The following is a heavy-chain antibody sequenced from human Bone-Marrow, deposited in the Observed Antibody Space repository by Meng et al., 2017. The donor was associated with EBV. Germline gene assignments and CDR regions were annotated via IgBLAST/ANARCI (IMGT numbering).Heavy chain of an antibody. CDR2: IYHSGST. D-gene: IGHD4-17*01. CDR3: ARDLANDYGDYYFDY. V-gene: IGHV4-4*02. Sequence: GELQESGPGLVKPSGTLSPTCAVSGGSISNSNWWSWVRQPPGKGLEWIGEIYHSGSTNYNPSLKSRVTISVDKSKNQFSLKLSSVTAADTAVYYCARDLANDYGDYYFDYWGQGSLVTVSS. J-gene: IGHJ4*02. CDR1: GGSISNSNW.